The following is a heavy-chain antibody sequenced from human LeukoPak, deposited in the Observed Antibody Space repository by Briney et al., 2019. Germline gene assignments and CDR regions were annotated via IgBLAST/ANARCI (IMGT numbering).Heavy chain of an antibody. CDR1: GFTFSSYG. Sequence: GGSLRLSCAASGFTFSSYGMSWVRQAPGKGLEWVAVISHDGTNKYYADSVKGRFTISRDNSKNTLYLQMNSLRAGDAAVYYCAKAPVTTCSGAYCYPFDYWGQGTLVTVSS. CDR3: AKAPVTTCSGAYCYPFDY. D-gene: IGHD2-15*01. CDR2: ISHDGTNK. J-gene: IGHJ4*02. V-gene: IGHV3-30*18.